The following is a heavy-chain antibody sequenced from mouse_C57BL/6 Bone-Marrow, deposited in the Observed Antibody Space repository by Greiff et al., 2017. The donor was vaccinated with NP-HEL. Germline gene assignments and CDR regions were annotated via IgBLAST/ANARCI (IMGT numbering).Heavy chain of an antibody. V-gene: IGHV5-6*01. D-gene: IGHD1-1*01. Sequence: EVQLVESGGGLVKPGGSLKLSCAASGFTFSSYGMSWVRQTPDKRLEWVATISSGGSYTYYPDSVKGRFTISRDNAKNTLYLQMSSLKSEDTAMYYCARRGTTVVAPYYYAMDYWGQGTSVTVSS. CDR2: ISSGGSYT. J-gene: IGHJ4*01. CDR3: ARRGTTVVAPYYYAMDY. CDR1: GFTFSSYG.